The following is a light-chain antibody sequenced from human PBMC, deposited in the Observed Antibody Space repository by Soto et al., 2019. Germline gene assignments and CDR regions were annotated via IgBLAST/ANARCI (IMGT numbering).Light chain of an antibody. Sequence: QSVLTQPPSASGTPGQRVIISCTGTSGDVGGYDYVSWYQQHPGKAPKLMIYEVTKRPLGVPDRFSGSKSGNTASLTVAGLQAEDEADYYCSSYAGSDNPYVFGTGTKVTVL. V-gene: IGLV2-8*01. CDR3: SSYAGSDNPYV. CDR2: EVT. CDR1: SGDVGGYDY. J-gene: IGLJ1*01.